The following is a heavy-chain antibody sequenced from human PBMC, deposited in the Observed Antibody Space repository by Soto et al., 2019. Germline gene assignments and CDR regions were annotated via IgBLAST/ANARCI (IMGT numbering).Heavy chain of an antibody. CDR2: VTNDGSTT. Sequence: EVQLVESGGGLAQPGGSLRLSCAASGFTFSSYWMHWVRQVPGKGLVWVSRVTNDGSTTNYADSVKGRFSISRDNAKNTLYLQMNSRRAEDTAVYYCVRGYDVWGQGTLVTVSS. J-gene: IGHJ4*02. V-gene: IGHV3-74*01. CDR3: VRGYDV. D-gene: IGHD5-12*01. CDR1: GFTFSSYW.